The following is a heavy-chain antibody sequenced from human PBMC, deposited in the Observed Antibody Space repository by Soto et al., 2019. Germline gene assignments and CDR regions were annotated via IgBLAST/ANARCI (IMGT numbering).Heavy chain of an antibody. V-gene: IGHV3-30-3*01. D-gene: IGHD1-1*01. CDR2: ISSDVNYK. Sequence: QVQLVESGGGVVQPGRSLRLSCAASGFTFSSYALHWVRQAPGKGLDWVAVISSDVNYKYYADSVKGRFTISRDNSKNTLYLQMNSQRAEDTAVNYCATLKERGVWLFDFWGQGTLVTVPS. CDR1: GFTFSSYA. J-gene: IGHJ4*02. CDR3: ATLKERGVWLFDF.